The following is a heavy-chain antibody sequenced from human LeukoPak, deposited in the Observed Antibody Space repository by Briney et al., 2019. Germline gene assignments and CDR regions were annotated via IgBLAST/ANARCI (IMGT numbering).Heavy chain of an antibody. CDR3: ARRGGSRGWGAFDI. J-gene: IGHJ3*02. V-gene: IGHV3-23*01. D-gene: IGHD6-19*01. CDR2: ITGTADKT. Sequence: GGSLRLSCAASGFTFTNYVMNWVRQAPGKGLEWISSITGTADKTYDADSVKGRFTISRDNSKNTLSLQMSSLRVEDTAIYYCARRGGSRGWGAFDIWGQGTIVTVSS. CDR1: GFTFTNYV.